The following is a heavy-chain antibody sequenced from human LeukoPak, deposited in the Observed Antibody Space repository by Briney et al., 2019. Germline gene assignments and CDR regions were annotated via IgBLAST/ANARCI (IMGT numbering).Heavy chain of an antibody. CDR1: GGTFSSYA. Sequence: EASVKVSCKASGGTFSSYAISWVRQAPGQGLEWMGGIIPIFGTANYAQKFQGRVTITADESTSTAYMELSSLRSEDTAVYYCARDSSSWYGSYYYYGMDVWGQGTTVTVSS. V-gene: IGHV1-69*13. CDR2: IIPIFGTA. D-gene: IGHD6-13*01. CDR3: ARDSSSWYGSYYYYGMDV. J-gene: IGHJ6*02.